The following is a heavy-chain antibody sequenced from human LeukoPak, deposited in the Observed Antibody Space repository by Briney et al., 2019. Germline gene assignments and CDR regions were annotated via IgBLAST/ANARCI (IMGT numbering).Heavy chain of an antibody. CDR1: GYTFTSYA. D-gene: IGHD3-22*01. Sequence: ASVKVSCKASGYTFTSYAMHWVRQAPGQRLEWMGWINAGNGNTKYSQKFQGRVTITRDTSASTAYMELSSLSSEDTAVYYCARAGYYYDSSDPHDAFDIWGQGTMVTVSS. CDR3: ARAGYYYDSSDPHDAFDI. V-gene: IGHV1-3*01. J-gene: IGHJ3*02. CDR2: INAGNGNT.